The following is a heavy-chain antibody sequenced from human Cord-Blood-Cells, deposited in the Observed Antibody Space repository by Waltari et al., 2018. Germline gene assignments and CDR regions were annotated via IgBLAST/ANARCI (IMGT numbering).Heavy chain of an antibody. CDR3: ARGGGDYRSSSSNWFDP. CDR2: TYDRSQWYN. J-gene: IGHJ5*02. V-gene: IGHV6-1*01. CDR1: GDSVSSNSAA. D-gene: IGHD6-13*01. Sequence: VQLQQSGPGLVKPSQTLSLTCAISGDSVSSNSAAWTWIRKSLSRGLGWLGSTYDRSQWYNDYAVSVKSRITINPDTSKNQFSLQLNSVTHEDTAVYYCARGGGDYRSSSSNWFDPWGQGTLVTVSS.